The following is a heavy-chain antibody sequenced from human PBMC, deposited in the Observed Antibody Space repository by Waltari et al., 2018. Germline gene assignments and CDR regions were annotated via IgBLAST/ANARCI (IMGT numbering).Heavy chain of an antibody. CDR1: GGSFSGYY. D-gene: IGHD2-2*01. CDR3: ARCVVPAAYNWFDP. CDR2: INHSGST. J-gene: IGHJ5*02. Sequence: QVQLQQWGAGLLKPSETLSLTCAVYGGSFSGYYWSWIRQPPGKGLEWIGEINHSGSTNYNPSLKSRVTISVDTSKTQFSLKLSSVTAADTAVYYCARCVVPAAYNWFDPWGQGTLVTVSS. V-gene: IGHV4-34*01.